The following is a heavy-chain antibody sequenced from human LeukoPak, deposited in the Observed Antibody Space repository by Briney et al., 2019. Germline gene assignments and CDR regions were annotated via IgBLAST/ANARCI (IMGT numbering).Heavy chain of an antibody. V-gene: IGHV4-39*01. D-gene: IGHD4-17*01. CDR1: GGSISSSSYY. CDR3: ARRTTVTTQDY. CDR2: IYYSGST. Sequence: PSETLALTCTVSGGSISSSSYYWGWIRQPPGKGLEWIGSIYYSGSTYYNPSLKSRVTISVDTSKNQFSLKLSSVTAADTAVYYCARRTTVTTQDYWGQGTLVAVSS. J-gene: IGHJ4*02.